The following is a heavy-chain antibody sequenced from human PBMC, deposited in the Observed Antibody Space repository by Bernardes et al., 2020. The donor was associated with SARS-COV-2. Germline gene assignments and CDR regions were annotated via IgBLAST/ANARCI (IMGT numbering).Heavy chain of an antibody. J-gene: IGHJ3*02. Sequence: SLRLSRTASGFTFSTFIMNWVRQAPGKGLEWVSSISSSSTYIYFADSVKGRFTISRDNAKNSLYLQMNSLRAEDTAVYYCARDYTGLGAFDIWGQGTMVTVSS. D-gene: IGHD3-16*01. V-gene: IGHV3-21*01. CDR1: GFTFSTFI. CDR3: ARDYTGLGAFDI. CDR2: ISSSSTYI.